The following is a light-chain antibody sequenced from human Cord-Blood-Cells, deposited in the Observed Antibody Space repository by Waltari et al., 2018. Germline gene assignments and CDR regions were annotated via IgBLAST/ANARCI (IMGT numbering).Light chain of an antibody. CDR2: DVS. CDR3: CSYAGSYTYV. CDR1: SSDVGGYNY. J-gene: IGLJ1*01. V-gene: IGLV2-11*01. Sequence: QSALTKPRSVFGSPGQSVTISCTGTSSDVGGYNYVSWYQQHPGKAPKLMIYDVSKRPSGVPDLFSGSKSGNTASLTISGLQAEDEADYYCCSYAGSYTYVFGTGTKVTVL.